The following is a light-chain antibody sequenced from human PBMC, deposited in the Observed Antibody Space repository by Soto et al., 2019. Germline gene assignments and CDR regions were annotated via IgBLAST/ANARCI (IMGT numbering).Light chain of an antibody. V-gene: IGKV1-33*01. J-gene: IGKJ2*01. CDR3: QQYDNLVYT. CDR1: QSISSY. Sequence: DIQMTQSPSSLSASVGDRVTITCRASQSISSYLNWFQQKLGKAPKLLIYDASNLETGVPSRFSGSSSGTQFTFTINSLQPEDVATYYCQQYDNLVYTFGQGTKVDI. CDR2: DAS.